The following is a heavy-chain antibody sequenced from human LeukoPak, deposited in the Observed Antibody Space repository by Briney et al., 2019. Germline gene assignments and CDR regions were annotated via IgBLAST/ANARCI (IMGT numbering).Heavy chain of an antibody. CDR3: AKNIGGFDY. J-gene: IGHJ4*02. CDR2: FSASDGSR. CDR1: GFSFSSYG. D-gene: IGHD4-23*01. Sequence: GGSLRLSCEASGFSFSSYGMSWVRQAPGEGLEWVSGFSASDGSRYYADSVKGRFTISRDNSKNTLYLQMNSLRAEDTAVYYCAKNIGGFDYWGQGTLVTVSS. V-gene: IGHV3-23*01.